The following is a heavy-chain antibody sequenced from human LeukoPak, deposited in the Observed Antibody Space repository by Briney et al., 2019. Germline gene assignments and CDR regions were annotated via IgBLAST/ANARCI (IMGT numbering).Heavy chain of an antibody. CDR2: IHYSGST. V-gene: IGHV4-59*08. CDR3: ARWYSSGWAFDY. CDR1: GGTISSYY. Sequence: PSETLSLTCTVSGGTISSYYWNWIRQPPGKGLEWVGYIHYSGSTKYNPSLKSRVTISVDTSKNQFSLKLSSVTAADTAVYYCARWYSSGWAFDYWGQGTLVTVSS. J-gene: IGHJ4*02. D-gene: IGHD6-19*01.